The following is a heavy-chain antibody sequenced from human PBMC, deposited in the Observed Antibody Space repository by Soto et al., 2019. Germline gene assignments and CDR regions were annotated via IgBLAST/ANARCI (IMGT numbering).Heavy chain of an antibody. V-gene: IGHV3-48*02. J-gene: IGHJ5*02. CDR1: GFTFNTYS. CDR3: AKVSVPAGILRGNWFDP. Sequence: GGSLRLSCAASGFTFNTYSMNWVRQAPGKGLEWISYISSVSSTIFYADSVKGRFTISRDNAKNSLYLQMNSLRDEDTAIYYCAKVSVPAGILRGNWFDPWGQGTLVTVSS. CDR2: ISSVSSTI. D-gene: IGHD2-2*01.